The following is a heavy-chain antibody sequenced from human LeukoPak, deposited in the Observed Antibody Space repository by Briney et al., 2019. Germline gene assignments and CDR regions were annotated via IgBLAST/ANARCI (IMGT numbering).Heavy chain of an antibody. J-gene: IGHJ6*04. CDR2: ISSSGSTI. CDR3: ARGRITMVRGVTTSMDV. CDR1: GFTFSSYE. V-gene: IGHV3-48*03. Sequence: GGSLRLSCAASGFTFSSYETNWVRQAPGKGLEWVSYISSSGSTIYYADSVKGRFTISRDNAKNSLYLQMNSLRAEDTAVYYCARGRITMVRGVTTSMDVWGKGTTVTVSS. D-gene: IGHD3-10*01.